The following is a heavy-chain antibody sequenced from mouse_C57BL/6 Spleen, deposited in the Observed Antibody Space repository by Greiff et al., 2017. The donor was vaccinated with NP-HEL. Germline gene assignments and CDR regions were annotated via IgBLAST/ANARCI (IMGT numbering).Heavy chain of an antibody. CDR1: GYSITSGYY. D-gene: IGHD2-12*01. V-gene: IGHV3-6*01. CDR2: ISYDGSN. J-gene: IGHJ4*01. Sequence: EVQLQESGPGLVKPSQSLSLTCSVTGYSITSGYYWNWIRQFPGNKLEWMGYISYDGSNNYNPSLKNRISITRDTSKNQFFLKLNSVTTEDTATYYCARDYDLYAMDYWGQGTSVTVSS. CDR3: ARDYDLYAMDY.